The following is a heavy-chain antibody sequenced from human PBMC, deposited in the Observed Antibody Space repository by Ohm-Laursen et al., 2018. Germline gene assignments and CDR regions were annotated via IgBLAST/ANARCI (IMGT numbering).Heavy chain of an antibody. J-gene: IGHJ4*02. CDR3: ARDLYADYLDS. D-gene: IGHD3-16*01. Sequence: TLSLTCAASGGSVNSGTNYWSWIRQPPGKGLEWIGYGYYTGSTNYNPSLKSRVTISVDTSKNQFSLKLSSVTAADTAVYYCARDLYADYLDSWGQGTLVTVSS. CDR1: GGSVNSGTNY. CDR2: GYYTGST. V-gene: IGHV4-61*01.